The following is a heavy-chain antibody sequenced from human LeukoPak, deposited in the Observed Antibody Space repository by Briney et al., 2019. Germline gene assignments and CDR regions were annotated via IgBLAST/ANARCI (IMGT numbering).Heavy chain of an antibody. Sequence: GGSLRLSCAASGFTFSSYEMNWVRQAPGKGLEWVSYISSSGSTIYYADSVKGRFTISRDNAKNSLYLRMNSLRAEDTAIYYCARVKVDHFWSGYEIDYWGQGTLVTVSS. CDR3: ARVKVDHFWSGYEIDY. V-gene: IGHV3-48*03. J-gene: IGHJ4*02. CDR2: ISSSGSTI. CDR1: GFTFSSYE. D-gene: IGHD3-3*02.